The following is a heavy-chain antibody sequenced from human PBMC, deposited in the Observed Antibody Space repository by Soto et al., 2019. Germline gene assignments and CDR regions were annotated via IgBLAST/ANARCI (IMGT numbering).Heavy chain of an antibody. V-gene: IGHV3-23*01. CDR3: AKDGYSGYDENWFDP. Sequence: PGGSLRLSCAASGFTFSSYAMSWVRQAPGKGLEWVSAISGSGGSTYYADSVKGRFTISRDNSKNTLYLQMNSLRAEDTAVYYCAKDGYSGYDENWFDPWGQGTLVTVSS. CDR2: ISGSGGST. J-gene: IGHJ5*02. CDR1: GFTFSSYA. D-gene: IGHD5-12*01.